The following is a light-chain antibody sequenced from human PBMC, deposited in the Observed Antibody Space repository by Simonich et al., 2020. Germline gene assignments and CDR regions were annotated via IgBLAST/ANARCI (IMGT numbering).Light chain of an antibody. CDR1: SSDVGGYNY. CDR2: EVS. V-gene: IGLV2-8*01. CDR3: SSYAGSNNLV. J-gene: IGLJ2*01. Sequence: QSALTQPPSASGSPGQSVTISCTGTSSDVGGYNYVSWYQQHPGKAPKLMIYEVSTRPSGVPDCFSGSKSGNTASLTVSGLQAEDEADYYCSSYAGSNNLVFGGGTKLTVL.